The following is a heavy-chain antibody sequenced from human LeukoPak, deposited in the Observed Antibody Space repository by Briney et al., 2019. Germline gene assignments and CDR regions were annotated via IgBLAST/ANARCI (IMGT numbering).Heavy chain of an antibody. D-gene: IGHD3-22*01. Sequence: GGSLRLSCAASGFIFRSYAMSWVRQAPGKGLEWVSVISGGSTYYADSVKGRFTISRDNAKNTVSLQMNSLRAEDTGVYYCARAPSEIGGYYPEYFRHWGQGTLVTVSS. CDR1: GFIFRSYA. V-gene: IGHV3-23*01. J-gene: IGHJ1*01. CDR2: ISGGST. CDR3: ARAPSEIGGYYPEYFRH.